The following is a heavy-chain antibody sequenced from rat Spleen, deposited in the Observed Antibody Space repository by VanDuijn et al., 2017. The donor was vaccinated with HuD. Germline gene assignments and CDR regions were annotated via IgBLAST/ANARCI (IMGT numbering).Heavy chain of an antibody. Sequence: EVQLVESGGGLVQPGRSLKLSCEASGFTFKNYWMYWIRQAPGKGLEWVSSINADGGTTYYPDSVKGRFTISRDNAENTVYLQMNSLRSADTATYYCVKAPNWETWGQGVMVTVSS. CDR1: GFTFKNYW. CDR2: INADGGTT. V-gene: IGHV5-58*01. CDR3: VKAPNWET. D-gene: IGHD5-1*01. J-gene: IGHJ2*01.